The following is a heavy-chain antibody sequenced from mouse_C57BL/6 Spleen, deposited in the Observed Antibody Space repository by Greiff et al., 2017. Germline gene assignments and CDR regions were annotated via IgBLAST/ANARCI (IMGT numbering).Heavy chain of an antibody. CDR2: INPNNGGT. Sequence: EVQLQQSGPELVKPGASVKMSCKASGYTFTDYNMHWVKQSHGKSLEWIGYINPNNGGTSYNQKFKGKATLIVNKSSSTAYMELRSLTSEDSAVYYCARKNVEGYFDYWGQGTTLTVSS. CDR3: ARKNVEGYFDY. J-gene: IGHJ2*01. CDR1: GYTFTDYN. V-gene: IGHV1-22*01.